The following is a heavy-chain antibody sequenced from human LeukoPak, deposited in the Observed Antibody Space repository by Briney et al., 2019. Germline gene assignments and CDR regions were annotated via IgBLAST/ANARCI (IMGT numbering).Heavy chain of an antibody. CDR2: ISSSGSTI. Sequence: PGGSLRLSYAASGFTFSSYEMNWVRQAPGKGLEWVSYISSSGSTIYYADSVKGRFTISRDNAKNSLYLQMNSLKTEDTAVYYCTPHGRGDYAPLGGVDYWGQGTLVTVSS. J-gene: IGHJ4*02. CDR3: TPHGRGDYAPLGGVDY. CDR1: GFTFSSYE. D-gene: IGHD4-17*01. V-gene: IGHV3-48*03.